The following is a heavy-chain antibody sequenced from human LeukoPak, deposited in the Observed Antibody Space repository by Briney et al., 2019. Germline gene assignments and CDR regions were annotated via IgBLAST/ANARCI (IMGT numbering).Heavy chain of an antibody. CDR2: ISGSGGST. V-gene: IGHV3-23*01. J-gene: IGHJ3*02. CDR1: GFTFSSYA. CDR3: ARGRDGYNLVDAFDI. Sequence: GGSLRLSCAASGFTFSSYAMSWVRQAPGKGLEWVSAISGSGGSTYYADSVKGRFTISGDNSKNTLYLQMNSLRAEDTAVYYCARGRDGYNLVDAFDIWGQGIMVTVSS. D-gene: IGHD5-24*01.